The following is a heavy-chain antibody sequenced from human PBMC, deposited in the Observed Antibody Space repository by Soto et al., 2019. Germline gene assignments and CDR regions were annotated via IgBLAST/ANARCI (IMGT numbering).Heavy chain of an antibody. CDR1: GYIFVNYG. Sequence: QVQLVQSGDEVRKPGSSVKVSCKASGYIFVNYGIAWVRQAPGQGLEWMGWISPYSGNTHYASKVQGRLTMTTDTXXSTADMDLGSLTSDDTGLNYCTMVDTSVTPTPPEAWGQGTTVTVSS. D-gene: IGHD5-18*01. V-gene: IGHV1-18*01. CDR2: ISPYSGNT. CDR3: TMVDTSVTPTPPEA. J-gene: IGHJ6*02.